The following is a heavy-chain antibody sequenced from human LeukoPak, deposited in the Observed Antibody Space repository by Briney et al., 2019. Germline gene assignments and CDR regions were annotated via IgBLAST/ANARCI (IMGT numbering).Heavy chain of an antibody. CDR3: ARDPPEATYAFDN. Sequence: SETLSLTCTVSDGSISSSSDSWGWIRQPPGKGVEWIGSIHYSGTTYYNPSLKSRVTISIDPSKNQFSLRLTFVSAADTAVYYCARDPPEATYAFDNWGQGTLVTVSS. J-gene: IGHJ4*02. CDR2: IHYSGTT. CDR1: DGSISSSSDS. V-gene: IGHV4-39*07. D-gene: IGHD2-8*01.